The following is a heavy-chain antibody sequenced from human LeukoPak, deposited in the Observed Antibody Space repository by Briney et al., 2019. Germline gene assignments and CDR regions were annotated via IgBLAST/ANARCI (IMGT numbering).Heavy chain of an antibody. J-gene: IGHJ4*02. Sequence: SETLSLTCTVSGGSISSYYWSWIRQPPGKGLEWIGYIYYSGSTNYNPSLKSRVTISVDTSKNQFSLELSSVTAADTAVYYCARSEGWLQYFYFDYWGQGTLITVSS. CDR3: ARSEGWLQYFYFDY. CDR1: GGSISSYY. CDR2: IYYSGST. V-gene: IGHV4-59*08. D-gene: IGHD5-24*01.